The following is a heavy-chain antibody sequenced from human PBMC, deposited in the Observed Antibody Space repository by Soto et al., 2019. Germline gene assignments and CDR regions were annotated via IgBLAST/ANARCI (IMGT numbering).Heavy chain of an antibody. D-gene: IGHD3-10*01. Sequence: PSETLSLTCTVSDGSISSYYWIWIRQPPGKGLECIGYISYSGTTKYNPSLKNRVTILRDTSKNQFSLKLSSVTAADTAVYYCVRQGFGALHSFVDVWGQGTPVTVSS. J-gene: IGHJ6*02. CDR3: VRQGFGALHSFVDV. CDR2: ISYSGTT. V-gene: IGHV4-59*01. CDR1: DGSISSYY.